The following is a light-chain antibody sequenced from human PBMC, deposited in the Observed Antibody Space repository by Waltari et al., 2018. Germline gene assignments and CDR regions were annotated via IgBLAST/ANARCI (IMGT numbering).Light chain of an antibody. Sequence: DIQMTQSPSSLSASVGDRVTITCRASQSITNYLNWYQQRPGQAPRVLIFVASTLQSGAPSRFSGSGSGTGFTLTISSLQPEDSATYYCQQSNSPPYTFGQGTKLEI. CDR2: VAS. CDR3: QQSNSPPYT. CDR1: QSITNY. V-gene: IGKV1-39*01. J-gene: IGKJ2*01.